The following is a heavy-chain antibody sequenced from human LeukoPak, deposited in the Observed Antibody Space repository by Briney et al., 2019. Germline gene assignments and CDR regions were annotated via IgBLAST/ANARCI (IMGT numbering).Heavy chain of an antibody. CDR1: GGSISSYY. D-gene: IGHD3-3*01. CDR2: IYYSGST. Sequence: SETLSLTCTVSGGSISSYYWSWIRQPPGKGLEWIGSIYYSGSTNYNPSLKSRVTISVDTSKNQFSLKLTSVTAADTAVYYCARGVPEYYDFWSGYFYYFDYWGQGTLVTVSS. J-gene: IGHJ4*02. CDR3: ARGVPEYYDFWSGYFYYFDY. V-gene: IGHV4-59*01.